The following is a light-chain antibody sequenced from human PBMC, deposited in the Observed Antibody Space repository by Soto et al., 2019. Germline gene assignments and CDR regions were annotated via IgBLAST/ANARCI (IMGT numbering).Light chain of an antibody. J-gene: IGKJ2*01. CDR3: QQYNTWPPYT. Sequence: EIVMTQSPATLSLSPGERVTLCLRASESISTALAWYQQKPGQAPRLLIYSASTRATGVPARFSGSGSGTEFTLTISSLQSEDFAVYYCQQYNTWPPYTFGQGTKVDIK. V-gene: IGKV3-15*01. CDR1: ESISTA. CDR2: SAS.